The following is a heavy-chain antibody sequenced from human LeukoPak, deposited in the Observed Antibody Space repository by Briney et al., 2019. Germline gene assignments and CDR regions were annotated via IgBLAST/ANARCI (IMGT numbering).Heavy chain of an antibody. CDR2: TSVYNGNT. CDR3: ARGASSYYDSSDYFDC. CDR1: AYTFTSHT. Sequence: ASVKVSCKASAYTFTSHTISWVRQAPGQGLEWMGWTSVYNGNTNYAQKLQGRVTMTTDTSTSTAYMELRSLRSDDTAVYYCARGASSYYDSSDYFDCWGQGTLVTVSS. J-gene: IGHJ4*02. D-gene: IGHD3-22*01. V-gene: IGHV1-18*01.